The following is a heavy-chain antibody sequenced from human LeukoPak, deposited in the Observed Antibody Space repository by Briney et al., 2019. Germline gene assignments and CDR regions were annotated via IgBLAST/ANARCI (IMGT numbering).Heavy chain of an antibody. CDR1: GGSISSSNW. J-gene: IGHJ4*02. CDR2: IYHSGST. V-gene: IGHV4-4*02. CDR3: AREVDTAMVRYFDY. D-gene: IGHD5-18*01. Sequence: KPSETLSLTCAVSGGSISSSNWRSWVRQPPGKGLERIGEIYHSGSTNYNPSLKSRVTISVDKSKNQFSLKLSSVTAADTAVYYCAREVDTAMVRYFDYWGQGTLVTVSS.